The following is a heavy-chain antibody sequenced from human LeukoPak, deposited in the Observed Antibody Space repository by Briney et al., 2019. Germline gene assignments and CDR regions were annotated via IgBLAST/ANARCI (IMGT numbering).Heavy chain of an antibody. Sequence: GGSLRLSCAASGFTFSTYAMSWVRQAPGKGLEWVAVISYDGSNKYYADSVKGRFTISRDNSKNTLYLQMNSLRAEDTAVYYCASFGSYGYVYGYWGQGTLVTVSS. D-gene: IGHD5-18*01. CDR2: ISYDGSNK. V-gene: IGHV3-30-3*01. J-gene: IGHJ4*02. CDR3: ASFGSYGYVYGY. CDR1: GFTFSTYA.